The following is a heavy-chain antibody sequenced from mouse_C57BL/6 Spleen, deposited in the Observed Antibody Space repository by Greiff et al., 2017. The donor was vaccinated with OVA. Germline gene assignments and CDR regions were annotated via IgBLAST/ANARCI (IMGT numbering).Heavy chain of an antibody. Sequence: EVKLVESGGGLVKPGGSLKLSCAASGFTFSSYAMSWVRQTPEKRLEWVATISDGGSYTYYPDNVKGRFTISRDNAKNNLYLQMSHLKSEDTAMYYCARGGNFWYFDVWGTGTTVTVSS. V-gene: IGHV5-4*03. CDR1: GFTFSSYA. J-gene: IGHJ1*03. D-gene: IGHD2-1*01. CDR3: ARGGNFWYFDV. CDR2: ISDGGSYT.